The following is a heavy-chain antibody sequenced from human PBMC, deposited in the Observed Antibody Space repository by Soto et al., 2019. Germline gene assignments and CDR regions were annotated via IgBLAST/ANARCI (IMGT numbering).Heavy chain of an antibody. D-gene: IGHD3-16*01. V-gene: IGHV1-18*01. Sequence: QVQLVQSGAEMKKPGASVKVSCKASGYTFNSYGITWVRQAPGQGLELMGGLSPYNGNTNYAQKLQGRVTMTADTSTRTAYMELGSLSYDDTAIYYCARAKRVINLGGLDYWGQGTLVTVSS. CDR2: LSPYNGNT. CDR1: GYTFNSYG. J-gene: IGHJ4*02. CDR3: ARAKRVINLGGLDY.